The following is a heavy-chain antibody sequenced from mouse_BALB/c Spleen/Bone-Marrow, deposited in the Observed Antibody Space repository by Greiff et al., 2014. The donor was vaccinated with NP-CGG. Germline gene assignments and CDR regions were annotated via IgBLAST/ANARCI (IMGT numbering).Heavy chain of an antibody. V-gene: IGHV5-17*02. CDR3: ARLRRYYGYFDY. CDR2: ISSGSSTI. Sequence: EVQLQESGGGLLQLGGSRKLSFAASGSTFGSFGLHWVRKAQGKGLGWAAYISSGSSTIYYADTVKGRFTISRDNPKNTLFLQMTSLRSEDTAMYYCARLRRYYGYFDYWGQGTTLTVSS. CDR1: GSTFGSFG. J-gene: IGHJ2*01. D-gene: IGHD1-1*01.